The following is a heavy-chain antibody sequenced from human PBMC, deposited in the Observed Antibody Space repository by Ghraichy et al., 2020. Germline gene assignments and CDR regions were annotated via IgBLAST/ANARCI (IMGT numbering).Heavy chain of an antibody. CDR1: GGSISSYY. Sequence: SETLSLTCTVSGGSISSYYWSWIRQPPGKGLEWIGYIYYSGSTNYNPSLKSRVTISVDTSKNQFSLKLSSVTAADTAVYYCARSNFDWLLEFDYWGQGTLVTVSS. J-gene: IGHJ4*02. CDR2: IYYSGST. V-gene: IGHV4-59*01. CDR3: ARSNFDWLLEFDY. D-gene: IGHD3-9*01.